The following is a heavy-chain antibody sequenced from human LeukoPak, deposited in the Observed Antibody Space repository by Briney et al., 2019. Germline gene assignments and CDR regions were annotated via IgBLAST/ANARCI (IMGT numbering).Heavy chain of an antibody. J-gene: IGHJ4*02. CDR1: GFTFSSYW. D-gene: IGHD2-2*01. Sequence: GGSLRLPCAASGFTFSSYWMSWVRRAPGKGLEWVANIKQDGSEKYYVDSVKGRFTISRDNAKNSLYLQMNSLRAEDTAVYYCARERDPDAAFDYWGQGTLVTVSS. V-gene: IGHV3-7*04. CDR3: ARERDPDAAFDY. CDR2: IKQDGSEK.